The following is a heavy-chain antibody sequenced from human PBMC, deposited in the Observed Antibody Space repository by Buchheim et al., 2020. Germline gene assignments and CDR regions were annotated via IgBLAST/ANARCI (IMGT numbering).Heavy chain of an antibody. J-gene: IGHJ6*02. CDR3: ARPIAVAGSADYYYGMDV. Sequence: QVQLVESGGGVVQPGRSLRLSCAASGFTFSSYGMHWVRQAPGKGLEWVAVISYDGSNKYYADSVKGRFTISRDNAKNTLYLQMNSLRAEDTAVYYCARPIAVAGSADYYYGMDVWGQGTT. CDR1: GFTFSSYG. CDR2: ISYDGSNK. D-gene: IGHD6-13*01. V-gene: IGHV3-30*03.